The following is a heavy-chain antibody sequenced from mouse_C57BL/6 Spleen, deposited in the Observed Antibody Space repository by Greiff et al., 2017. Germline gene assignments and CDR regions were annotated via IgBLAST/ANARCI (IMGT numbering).Heavy chain of an antibody. Sequence: EVQLVESGAELVRPGASVKLSCTASGFNIKDYYMHWVKQRPEQGLEWIGRIDPEDGDTEYAPKFQGKATMTADTSSNTAYLQLSSLTSEDTAVYYCTGPCGNSYWYFDVWGTGTTVTVSS. D-gene: IGHD1-1*01. CDR2: IDPEDGDT. CDR1: GFNIKDYY. CDR3: TGPCGNSYWYFDV. V-gene: IGHV14-1*01. J-gene: IGHJ1*03.